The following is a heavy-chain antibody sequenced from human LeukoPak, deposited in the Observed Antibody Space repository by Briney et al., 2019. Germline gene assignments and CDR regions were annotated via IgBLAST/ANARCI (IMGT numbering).Heavy chain of an antibody. CDR3: ARGATGDRLGY. V-gene: IGHV3-48*01. CDR2: ISSSSNTI. CDR1: GFTVSSYS. J-gene: IGHJ4*02. D-gene: IGHD7-27*01. Sequence: PGGSLSLSCGASGFTVSSYSMNWVRQAPGKGLEWISYISSSSNTIYYADSVKGRFTISRDNAKNSLYLQMNSLRAEDTAVYYCARGATGDRLGYLGQGSLVTVSS.